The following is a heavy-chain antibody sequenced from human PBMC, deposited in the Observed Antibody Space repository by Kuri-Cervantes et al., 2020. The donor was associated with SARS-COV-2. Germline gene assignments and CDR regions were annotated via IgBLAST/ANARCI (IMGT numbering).Heavy chain of an antibody. CDR3: ARQGEEQVLFDYYYYGMDV. J-gene: IGHJ6*02. V-gene: IGHV4-59*12. D-gene: IGHD3-16*01. CDR2: IYYSGTT. CDR1: GGSISSYY. Sequence: ESLKISCTVSGGSISSYYWSWIRQPPGKGLEWIGSIYYSGTTYYNPSLESRVTISVDTSKNQFSLKLDSVTAADTAVYYCARQGEEQVLFDYYYYGMDVWGQGTTVTVSS.